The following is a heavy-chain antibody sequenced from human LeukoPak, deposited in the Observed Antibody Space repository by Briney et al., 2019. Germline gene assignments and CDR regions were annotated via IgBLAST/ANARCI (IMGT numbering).Heavy chain of an antibody. D-gene: IGHD2-15*01. CDR3: AKQLGYCSDGSCYFPY. CDR1: GFTFSSSA. Sequence: PGGSLRLSCAASGFTFSSSAMSWVRQAPGKGLEWVSAISNNGGYTYYADSVQGRFTISRDNSKSTLCLQMNSPRAGDTAVYYCAKQLGYCSDGSCYFPYWGQGTLVTVSS. J-gene: IGHJ4*02. CDR2: ISNNGGYT. V-gene: IGHV3-23*01.